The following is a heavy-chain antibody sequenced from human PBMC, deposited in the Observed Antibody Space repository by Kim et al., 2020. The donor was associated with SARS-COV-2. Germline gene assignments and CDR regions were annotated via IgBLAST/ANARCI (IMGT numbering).Heavy chain of an antibody. CDR1: GYSFTSYW. J-gene: IGHJ4*02. V-gene: IGHV5-51*01. CDR3: ARPARFYDILTGYYRPGEFDY. D-gene: IGHD3-9*01. Sequence: GESLKISCKGSGYSFTSYWIGWVRQMPGKGLAWMGIIYPSDSETRYSPSFQGQVTISADKSISTAYLQWSSLKASDTAIYYCARPARFYDILTGYYRPGEFDYWGQGTLVTVSS. CDR2: IYPSDSET.